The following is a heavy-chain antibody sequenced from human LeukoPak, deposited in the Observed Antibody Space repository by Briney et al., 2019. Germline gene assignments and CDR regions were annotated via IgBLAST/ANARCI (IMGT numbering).Heavy chain of an antibody. V-gene: IGHV3-48*01. D-gene: IGHD5-18*01. CDR3: ARDGPWIQLSSPRAFDI. J-gene: IGHJ3*02. CDR1: EFTFSSYS. CDR2: VSSSSSTR. Sequence: GGSLRLSCAASEFTFSSYSMNWVRQAPGKGLGWVSYVSSSSSTRYYADSVKGRFTISRDNGKRSLYLQMNSLRAEDTAVYYCARDGPWIQLSSPRAFDIWGQGTMVTVSS.